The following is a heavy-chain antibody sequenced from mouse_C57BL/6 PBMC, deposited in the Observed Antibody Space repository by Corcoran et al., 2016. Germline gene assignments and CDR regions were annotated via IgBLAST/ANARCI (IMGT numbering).Heavy chain of an antibody. V-gene: IGHV1-81*01. D-gene: IGHD1-1*01. CDR3: ARSVVARYFDV. Sequence: QVQLQQSGAELARPGASVKLSCKASGYTFTSYGISWVKQRTGQGLEWIGEIYPRSGNTYYNEKFKGKATLTADKSSSTAYMELRSLTSEDSAVYFCARSVVARYFDVGGTGTTVTVSS. CDR1: GYTFTSYG. J-gene: IGHJ1*03. CDR2: IYPRSGNT.